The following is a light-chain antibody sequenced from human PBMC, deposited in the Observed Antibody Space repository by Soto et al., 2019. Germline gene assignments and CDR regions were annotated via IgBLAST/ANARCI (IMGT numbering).Light chain of an antibody. CDR1: SSNIGAGFD. V-gene: IGLV1-40*01. Sequence: QSVLTQPPSVSGAAGQRVTISCTGSSSNIGAGFDVSWYQQLPGTAPKLLIFGDSNRPSGVTDRFSGSKSGASASLAISGLQAEDEADYYCQSYDSSLSDSVFGGGTKLTVL. J-gene: IGLJ3*02. CDR2: GDS. CDR3: QSYDSSLSDSV.